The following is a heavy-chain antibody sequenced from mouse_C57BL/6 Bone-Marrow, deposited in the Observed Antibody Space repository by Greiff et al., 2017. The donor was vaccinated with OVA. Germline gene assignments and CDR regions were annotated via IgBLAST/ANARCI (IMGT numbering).Heavy chain of an antibody. Sequence: QVQLQQPGAELVKPGASVKMSCKASGYTFTSYWITWVKQRPGQGLEWIGDIYPGSGSTNYNEKFKGKATLTADKSSSTAYMQLNSLTSEDSAVYFCARGRQLRLQAMDYWGQGTSVTVSS. CDR3: ARGRQLRLQAMDY. V-gene: IGHV1-55*01. J-gene: IGHJ4*01. CDR2: IYPGSGST. D-gene: IGHD3-2*02. CDR1: GYTFTSYW.